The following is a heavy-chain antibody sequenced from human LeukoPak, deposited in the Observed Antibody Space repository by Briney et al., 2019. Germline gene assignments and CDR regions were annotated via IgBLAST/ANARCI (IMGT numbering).Heavy chain of an antibody. Sequence: GESLKIFCKGSGYSFTSFWIGWLLQMPGKGLEWMVIIYPGGSDTRYSPSFQGQVTISADKSMNTAYLQWSSLKASDTAMYYCARLYCSGGSCTGGFDYWGQGTLVTVSS. D-gene: IGHD2-15*01. CDR2: IYPGGSDT. V-gene: IGHV5-51*01. CDR3: ARLYCSGGSCTGGFDY. CDR1: GYSFTSFW. J-gene: IGHJ4*02.